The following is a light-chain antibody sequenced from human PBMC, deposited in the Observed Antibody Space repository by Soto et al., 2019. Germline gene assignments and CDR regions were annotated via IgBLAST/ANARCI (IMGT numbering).Light chain of an antibody. J-gene: IGKJ5*01. CDR3: QQFNSYPIT. Sequence: AIQVTQSPSSLSASVGDRVTITCRASQGIRGDLAWYQQKPGKAPKLLIYDVSTLESGVPSRFSGSCSGTEFTLISSSLQPEDFGNYCRQQFNSYPITFGHGTRLEIK. CDR1: QGIRGD. CDR2: DVS. V-gene: IGKV1-13*02.